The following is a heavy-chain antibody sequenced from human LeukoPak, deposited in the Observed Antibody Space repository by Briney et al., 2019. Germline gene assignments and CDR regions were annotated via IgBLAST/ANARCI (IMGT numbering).Heavy chain of an antibody. D-gene: IGHD4-11*01. J-gene: IGHJ4*02. CDR1: GFSVSRNY. CDR3: ARGLVPGFLDY. V-gene: IGHV3-74*01. Sequence: GGSLRLSCAASGFSVSRNYMTWVRQAPGKGLVWVSRINSDESITTYADSVKGRFTISRDNAKNTLYLQMNSLRAEDTAVYYCARGLVPGFLDYWGQGTPVTVSS. CDR2: INSDESIT.